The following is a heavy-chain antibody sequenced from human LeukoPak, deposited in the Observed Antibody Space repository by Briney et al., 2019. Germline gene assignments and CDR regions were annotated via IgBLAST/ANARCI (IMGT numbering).Heavy chain of an antibody. D-gene: IGHD3-9*01. CDR3: ARENSWLIDY. J-gene: IGHJ4*02. V-gene: IGHV4-61*08. Sequence: SETLSLTCAVSGGSISTGDYYWSWIRQPPGRGLEWIGYIYYSGSTNYNPSLKSRVTISVDTSKNQFSLKLSSVTAADTAVYYCARENSWLIDYWGQGTLVTVSS. CDR2: IYYSGST. CDR1: GGSISTGDYY.